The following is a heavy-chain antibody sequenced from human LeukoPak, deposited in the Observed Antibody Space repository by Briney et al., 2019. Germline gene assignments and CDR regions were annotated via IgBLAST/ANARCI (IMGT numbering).Heavy chain of an antibody. CDR2: IKEDGSEK. Sequence: SGGSLRLSCAASGFTFSSYWMSWVRQAPGKGLEWVANIKEDGSEKYYVDSVKGRLTISRDNAKNSLYLQMNSLRAEDTAVYYCARAGGYFYFDYWGQGTLVTVSS. D-gene: IGHD1-26*01. V-gene: IGHV3-7*01. CDR1: GFTFSSYW. CDR3: ARAGGYFYFDY. J-gene: IGHJ4*02.